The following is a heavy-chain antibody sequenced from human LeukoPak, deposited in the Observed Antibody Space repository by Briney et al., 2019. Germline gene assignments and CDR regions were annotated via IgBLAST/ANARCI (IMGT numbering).Heavy chain of an antibody. CDR2: IHYSGST. Sequence: PSETLSLTCTVSGGSISSSSYYWGWIRQPPGKGLEWIGSIHYSGSTYYNPSLKSRVTISVDTSKNQFSLKLSSVTAADTAVYYCARLLERWLLPSRVDYWGQGTLVTVSS. CDR3: ARLLERWLLPSRVDY. CDR1: GGSISSSSYY. J-gene: IGHJ4*02. V-gene: IGHV4-39*01. D-gene: IGHD1-1*01.